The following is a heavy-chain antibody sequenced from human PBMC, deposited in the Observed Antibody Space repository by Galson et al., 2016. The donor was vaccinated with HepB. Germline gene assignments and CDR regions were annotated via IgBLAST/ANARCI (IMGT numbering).Heavy chain of an antibody. Sequence: SLRLSCAASGFTFSSYGMHWVRQAPGKGLEWVALISYDGSKKYHKDSMKGRFTISRDNSRNTLYLQMNSLRGEDTAVYYCARDSFGMDVWGQGTTVTVSS. CDR2: ISYDGSKK. CDR3: ARDSFGMDV. CDR1: GFTFSSYG. J-gene: IGHJ6*02. V-gene: IGHV3-30*03.